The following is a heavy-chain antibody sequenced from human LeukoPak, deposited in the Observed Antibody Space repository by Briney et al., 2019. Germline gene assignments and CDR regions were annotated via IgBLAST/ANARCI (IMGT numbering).Heavy chain of an antibody. CDR3: ARRDGYYYMDV. Sequence: PSETLSLTCTVSGGSISSYYWSWIRQPPGKGLEWIGYIYYSGSTNYNPSLKSRVTISVDTSKNQFSLKLSSVTAADTAVYYCARRDGYYYMDVWGKGTTVTVSS. CDR2: IYYSGST. V-gene: IGHV4-59*08. CDR1: GGSISSYY. D-gene: IGHD5-24*01. J-gene: IGHJ6*03.